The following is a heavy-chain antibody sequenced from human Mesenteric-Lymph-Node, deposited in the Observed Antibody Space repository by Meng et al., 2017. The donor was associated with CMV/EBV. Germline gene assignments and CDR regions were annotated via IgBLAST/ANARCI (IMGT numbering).Heavy chain of an antibody. J-gene: IGHJ4*02. CDR3: ARDRIGYSSSWNDY. D-gene: IGHD6-13*01. V-gene: IGHV3-11*04. CDR1: GFTLNNYA. Sequence: SGFTLNNYAMSWVRQAPGKGLEWVSYISSSGSTIYYADSVKGRFTISRDNAKNSLYLQMNSLRAEDTAVYYCARDRIGYSSSWNDYWGQGTLVTVSS. CDR2: ISSSGSTI.